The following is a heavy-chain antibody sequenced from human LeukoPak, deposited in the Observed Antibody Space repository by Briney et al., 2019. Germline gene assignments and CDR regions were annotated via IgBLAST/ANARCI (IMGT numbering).Heavy chain of an antibody. V-gene: IGHV4-31*03. CDR1: GGSISSGGYY. CDR2: IYYSGST. J-gene: IGHJ6*02. Sequence: PSETLSLTCTVSGGSISSGGYYWSWIRQHPGKGLEWIGYIYYSGSTYYNPSLKSRVTISVDTSKNQFSLKLSSVTAADTAVYYCARGHDFWSIFYYDGMDVWGQGTTVTVSS. D-gene: IGHD3-3*01. CDR3: ARGHDFWSIFYYDGMDV.